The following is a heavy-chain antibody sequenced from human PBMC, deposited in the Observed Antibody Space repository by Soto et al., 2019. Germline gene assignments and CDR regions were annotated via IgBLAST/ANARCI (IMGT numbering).Heavy chain of an antibody. CDR3: ARGGWNIVVVPAAPPNWFDP. CDR2: INHSGST. CDR1: GGSFSGYC. Sequence: SETLSLTCAVYGGSFSGYCWSWIRQPPGKGLEWIGEINHSGSTNYNPSLKSRVTISVDTSKNQFSLKLSSVTAADTAVYYCARGGWNIVVVPAAPPNWFDPWGQGTLVTVSS. D-gene: IGHD2-2*01. V-gene: IGHV4-34*01. J-gene: IGHJ5*02.